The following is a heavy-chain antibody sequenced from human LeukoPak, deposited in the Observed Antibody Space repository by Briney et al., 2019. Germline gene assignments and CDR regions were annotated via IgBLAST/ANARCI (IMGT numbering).Heavy chain of an antibody. J-gene: IGHJ4*02. Sequence: GGSLRLSCAASGFTFSNAWMSWVRQAPGKGLEWVGHIKSKTDGGTTDYAAPVKGRFIISRDDSTHTLYLQMNSLKTDDTAVYYCTKYDTSVNFDYWGQGTLVTVSS. CDR3: TKYDTSVNFDY. D-gene: IGHD3-22*01. CDR2: IKSKTDGGTT. CDR1: GFTFSNAW. V-gene: IGHV3-15*01.